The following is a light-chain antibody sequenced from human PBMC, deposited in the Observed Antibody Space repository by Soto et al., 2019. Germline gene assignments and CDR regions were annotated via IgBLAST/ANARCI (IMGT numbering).Light chain of an antibody. CDR1: SSDVGGYNS. V-gene: IGLV2-14*01. CDR2: EVT. Sequence: QSVLTQPASVSGSPGQSITISCTGTSSDVGGYNSVSWYQQHPGKAPKLMIYEVTNRPSGVSNRFSGSKSGNTASLTIPGLQAEDEADYYCTSYTSSSTLVFGGGTKLTVL. CDR3: TSYTSSSTLV. J-gene: IGLJ2*01.